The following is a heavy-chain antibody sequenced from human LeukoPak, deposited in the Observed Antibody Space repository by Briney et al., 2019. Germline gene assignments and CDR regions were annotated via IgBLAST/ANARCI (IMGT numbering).Heavy chain of an antibody. D-gene: IGHD1-1*01. J-gene: IGHJ6*02. CDR2: ISYDGSNK. CDR3: ARDLRTDYYYGVDV. CDR1: GFTFSSYA. V-gene: IGHV3-30-3*01. Sequence: GGSLRLSCAASGFTFSSYAMHWVRQAPGKGLEWVAVISYDGSNKYYADSVKGRFTISRDNSKNTLYLQMNSLRAEDTAVYYCARDLRTDYYYGVDVWGQGTTVTVSS.